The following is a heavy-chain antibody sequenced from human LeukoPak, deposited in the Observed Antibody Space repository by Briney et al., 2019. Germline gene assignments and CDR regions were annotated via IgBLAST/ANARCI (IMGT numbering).Heavy chain of an antibody. CDR3: AKASEEWLAFDY. D-gene: IGHD6-19*01. V-gene: IGHV1-46*01. J-gene: IGHJ4*02. CDR1: GYTFTSYY. Sequence: ASVKVSCKASGYTFTSYYIHWVRQAPGQGLEWMGIIYPGGGSTSYAQKFQGRVTMTRDMSTSTVYMELSSLRSEDTAVYYCAKASEEWLAFDYWGQGTLVTVSS. CDR2: IYPGGGST.